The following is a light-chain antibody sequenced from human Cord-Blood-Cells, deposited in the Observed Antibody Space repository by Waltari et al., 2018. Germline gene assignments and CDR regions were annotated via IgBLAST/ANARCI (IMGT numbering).Light chain of an antibody. CDR1: SPNIGNNY. V-gene: IGLV1-51*01. CDR3: GTWDSSLSAGV. Sequence: QSVLTQPPSVSAAPGQKVTISCSGSSPNIGNNYVSWYQQLPGTDPKLLIYDNNKRPSGIPDRFSGSKSGTSATLGITGLQTGDEADYYCGTWDSSLSAGVFGTGTKVTVL. J-gene: IGLJ1*01. CDR2: DNN.